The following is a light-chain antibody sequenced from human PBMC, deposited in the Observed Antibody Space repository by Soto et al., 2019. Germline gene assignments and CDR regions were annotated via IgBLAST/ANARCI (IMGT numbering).Light chain of an antibody. J-gene: IGKJ1*01. CDR3: QQYNSYPWT. CDR2: KAS. Sequence: DIQMTQSPSTLSASVGDRVTITCRASQSISSWLAWYQQKPGKAPKLLIYKASSLESGVPSRFSGSGSGTELTLTISRLQPYDFATYYRQQYNSYPWTFGQVANVEI. CDR1: QSISSW. V-gene: IGKV1-5*03.